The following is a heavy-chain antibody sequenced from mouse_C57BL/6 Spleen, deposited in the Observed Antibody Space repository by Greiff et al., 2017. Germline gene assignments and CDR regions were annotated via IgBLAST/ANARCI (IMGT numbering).Heavy chain of an antibody. CDR3: AREGGNHYFDY. CDR2: INYDGSST. Sequence: EVQRVESEGGLVQPGSSMKLSCTASGFTFSDYYMAWVRQVPEKGLEWVANINYDGSSTYYLDSLKSRFIISRDNAKNILYLQMSSLKSEDTATYYCAREGGNHYFDYWGQGTTLTVSS. J-gene: IGHJ2*01. D-gene: IGHD1-1*02. CDR1: GFTFSDYY. V-gene: IGHV5-16*01.